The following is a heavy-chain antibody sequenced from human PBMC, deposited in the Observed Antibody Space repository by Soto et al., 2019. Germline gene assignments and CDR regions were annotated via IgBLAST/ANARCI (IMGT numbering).Heavy chain of an antibody. D-gene: IGHD3-22*01. CDR1: GFSFSRHS. V-gene: IGHV3-23*01. CDR2: ISYGGGTT. J-gene: IGHJ4*02. Sequence: PGGSLRLSCEASGFSFSRHSMSWVRQAPGKGLEWVSAISYGGGTTYYADSVKGRFTISRDNSKNTLYLQMNSLRAEDTAVYYCAKNPGYYYDSTGYHFDYWGQGTLVTVSS. CDR3: AKNPGYYYDSTGYHFDY.